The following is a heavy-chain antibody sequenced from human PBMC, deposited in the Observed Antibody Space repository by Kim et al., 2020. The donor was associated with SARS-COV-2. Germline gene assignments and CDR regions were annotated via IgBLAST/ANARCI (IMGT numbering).Heavy chain of an antibody. CDR3: ARDRWHYWGSCRIYYHG. D-gene: IGHD2-8*02. CDR2: ITWNGEII. Sequence: GGSLRLSCAASGFIFDSYAMHWVRQVPGRGLEWVSGITWNGEIIGYADSVKGRFTISRDNAKNSLYLEMNGLRPDDTALYYCARDRWHYWGSCRIYYHG. V-gene: IGHV3-9*01. J-gene: IGHJ6*01. CDR1: GFIFDSYA.